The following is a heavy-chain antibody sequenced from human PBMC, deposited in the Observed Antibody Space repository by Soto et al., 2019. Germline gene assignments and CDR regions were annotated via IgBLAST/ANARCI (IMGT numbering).Heavy chain of an antibody. J-gene: IGHJ6*02. CDR3: VRETFQDYGLDV. CDR2: IIPIFGAP. CDR1: GGTFSSYA. Sequence: QVQLVQSGAEVRKPGSSVKVSCKASGGTFSSYAISWVRQAPGQGLEWMGGIIPIFGAPNYAQKFQGRLTITADESTITAYMELSSLTPEDTAVYYCVRETFQDYGLDVWGQGTAVTVSS. V-gene: IGHV1-69*12. D-gene: IGHD3-16*01.